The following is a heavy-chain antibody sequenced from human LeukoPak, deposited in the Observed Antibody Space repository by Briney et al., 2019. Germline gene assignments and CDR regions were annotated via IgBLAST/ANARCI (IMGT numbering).Heavy chain of an antibody. V-gene: IGHV3-23*01. J-gene: IGHJ4*02. CDR2: IRADAVTT. Sequence: GGSLRLSCATSGFIFSHHGMNWVRQARGRGVEWVSGIRADAVTTYYADSVKGRFIISRDSSKNTVYLQMNSLSAEDAAVYYCVKDDGWVQYANWGQGTLVTVSS. D-gene: IGHD5-24*01. CDR1: GFIFSHHG. CDR3: VKDDGWVQYAN.